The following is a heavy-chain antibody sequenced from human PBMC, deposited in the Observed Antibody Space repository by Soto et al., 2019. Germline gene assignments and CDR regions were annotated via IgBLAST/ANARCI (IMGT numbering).Heavy chain of an antibody. CDR1: GGTFSSYT. Sequence: QVQLVQSGAEVKKPGSSVKVSCKASGGTFSSYTISWVRQAPGQGLEWMGRIIPILGIANYAQKFQGRVTITADKSTSTAYMELSSLRSEDTAVYYCARVDYDSSGYTYYFDYWGQGTLVTVSS. V-gene: IGHV1-69*02. J-gene: IGHJ4*02. CDR3: ARVDYDSSGYTYYFDY. CDR2: IIPILGIA. D-gene: IGHD3-22*01.